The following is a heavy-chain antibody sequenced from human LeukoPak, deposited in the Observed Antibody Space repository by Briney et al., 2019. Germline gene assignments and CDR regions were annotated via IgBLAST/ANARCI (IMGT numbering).Heavy chain of an antibody. CDR2: ISSSSSYI. V-gene: IGHV3-21*01. CDR1: GFTFSSYS. D-gene: IGHD6-13*01. J-gene: IGHJ4*02. Sequence: GGSLRLSCAASGFTFSSYSMNWVRQAPGKGLEWVSSISSSSSYIYYADSVKGRFTISRDNAKNSLYLQMNSLRAEDTAVYYCARGLIIAAAGTGYDYWGQGTLSPSPQ. CDR3: ARGLIIAAAGTGYDY.